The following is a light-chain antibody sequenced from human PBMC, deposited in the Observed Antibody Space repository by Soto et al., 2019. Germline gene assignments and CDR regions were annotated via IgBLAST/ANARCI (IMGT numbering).Light chain of an antibody. CDR1: QGISTY. V-gene: IGKV1-9*01. J-gene: IGKJ1*01. CDR2: GAS. Sequence: DIQLTXXPSFLSASVGDRVTITCRASQGISTYLAWFQQESGKAPKLLIYGASTLQSGVPSRFSGSGSGTEFTLTISSLQPEDFATYYCQQLNTYPQTFGQGTKVEIK. CDR3: QQLNTYPQT.